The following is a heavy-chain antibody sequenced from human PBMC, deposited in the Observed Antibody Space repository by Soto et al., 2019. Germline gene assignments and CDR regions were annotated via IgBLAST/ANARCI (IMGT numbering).Heavy chain of an antibody. V-gene: IGHV1-69*01. J-gene: IGHJ4*02. D-gene: IGHD3-10*01. CDR1: GGIFSTYA. CDR2: IIPLFGTP. Sequence: QVQLVQSGAEVKKPGSSVKVSCKASGGIFSTYAISWLRQAPGQGLEWMGGIIPLFGTPNYAQRFQGRVTITADESTRTAYMELSRLRSEDTAVYYCARDRDDYGSGNYYNRLDFWGQGTLVTVSS. CDR3: ARDRDDYGSGNYYNRLDF.